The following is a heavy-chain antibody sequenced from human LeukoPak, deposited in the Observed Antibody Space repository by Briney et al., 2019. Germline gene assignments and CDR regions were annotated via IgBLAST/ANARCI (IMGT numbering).Heavy chain of an antibody. D-gene: IGHD3-3*01. V-gene: IGHV1-18*01. CDR3: ARTAVFGVVADWFDP. CDR1: VYTFTSYG. J-gene: IGHJ5*02. Sequence: ASVKVSRKASVYTFTSYGISCVPHAPGQGFEWMGWIRAYNGNTNYAQKLQSSVTMTTDTSTSTAHMQLRSLRSDDTAVYYCARTAVFGVVADWFDPWGQGTLVTVSS. CDR2: IRAYNGNT.